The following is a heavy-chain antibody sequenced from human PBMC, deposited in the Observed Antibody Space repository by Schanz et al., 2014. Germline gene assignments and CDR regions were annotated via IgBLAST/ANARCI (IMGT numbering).Heavy chain of an antibody. CDR2: FIYIGGNT. CDR3: AKGRFGELSAFDI. Sequence: EVQLLESGGGLVQPGGSLRLSCASSGFSFTTYAMSWVRQAPGKGLEWVSFIYIGGNTYYADSVKGRFTISRDNSKNTLYLQMNSLRAEDTAVYYCAKGRFGELSAFDIWGQGTMXTVSA. D-gene: IGHD3-10*01. J-gene: IGHJ3*02. CDR1: GFSFTTYA. V-gene: IGHV3-23*01.